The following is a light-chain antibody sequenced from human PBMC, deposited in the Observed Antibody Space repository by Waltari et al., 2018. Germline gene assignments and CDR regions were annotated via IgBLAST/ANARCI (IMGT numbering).Light chain of an antibody. CDR1: ESNIGTGHD. CDR2: GNS. Sequence: QSVLTQPPSVSGAPGQRVTISCSGSESNIGTGHDVHWSQHLPGTAPNLVLYGNSHRPSGVPDRFSGSETGTSASLAITGLQTEDESVYYCQSYDSSLNGLVFGGGTRLTV. J-gene: IGLJ2*01. CDR3: QSYDSSLNGLV. V-gene: IGLV1-40*01.